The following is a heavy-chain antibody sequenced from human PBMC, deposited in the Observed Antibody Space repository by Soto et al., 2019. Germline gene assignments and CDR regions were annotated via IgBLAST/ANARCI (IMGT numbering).Heavy chain of an antibody. CDR3: AHRRVGSSDWYDWFEP. J-gene: IGHJ5*02. CDR1: GFSLSTNGVR. D-gene: IGHD6-19*01. CDR2: IFWNDEK. V-gene: IGHV2-5*01. Sequence: SCPTLVNPTQPLTLTCTFSGFSLSTNGVRVGWIRQAPGMALEWLAIIFWNDEKYYSPSLQSRLTITKDTSKNQVVLTMTNMDPVDTATYYCAHRRVGSSDWYDWFEPWGQGMLVTVSS.